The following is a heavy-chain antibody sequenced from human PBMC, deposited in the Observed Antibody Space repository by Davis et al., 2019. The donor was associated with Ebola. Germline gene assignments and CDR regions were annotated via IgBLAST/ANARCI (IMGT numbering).Heavy chain of an antibody. CDR2: IIPILGIA. D-gene: IGHD3-3*01. V-gene: IGHV1-69*04. CDR1: GGTFSSYA. Sequence: SVKVSCKASGGTFSSYAISWVRQAPGQGLEWMGRIIPILGIANYAQKFQGRVTITADKSTSTAYMELSSLRSEDTAVYYCARDNRLRRFFGVDYYYYYGMDVWGQGTTVTVSS. CDR3: ARDNRLRRFFGVDYYYYYGMDV. J-gene: IGHJ6*02.